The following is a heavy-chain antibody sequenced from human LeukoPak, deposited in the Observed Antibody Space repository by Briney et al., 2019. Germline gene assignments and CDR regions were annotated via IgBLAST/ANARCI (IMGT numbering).Heavy chain of an antibody. CDR2: IYHSGST. D-gene: IGHD3-22*01. CDR1: GGSISSSNW. Sequence: SETLSLTCAVSGGSISSSNWWSWVRQPPGKGLEWIGEIYHSGSTNYNPSLKSRVTISVDTSKNQFSLKLSSVTAADTAVYYCAREYLSSGYGYFQHWGQGTLVTVSS. J-gene: IGHJ1*01. CDR3: AREYLSSGYGYFQH. V-gene: IGHV4-4*02.